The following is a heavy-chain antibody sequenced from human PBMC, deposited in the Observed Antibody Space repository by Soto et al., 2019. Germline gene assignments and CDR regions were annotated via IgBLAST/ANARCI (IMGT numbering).Heavy chain of an antibody. CDR2: IYYSGST. CDR1: GGSISSYY. J-gene: IGHJ4*02. CDR3: ARTLRFLEWEFDY. Sequence: PSATLSLTCTVSGGSISSYYWSWIRQPPGKGLEWIGYIYYSGSTNYNPSLKSRVTISVDTSKNQFSLKLSSVTAADTAVYYCARTLRFLEWEFDYWGQGTLVTVSS. D-gene: IGHD3-3*01. V-gene: IGHV4-59*01.